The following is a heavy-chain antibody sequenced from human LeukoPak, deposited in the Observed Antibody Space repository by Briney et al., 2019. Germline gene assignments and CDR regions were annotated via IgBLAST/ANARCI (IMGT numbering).Heavy chain of an antibody. V-gene: IGHV1-46*01. D-gene: IGHD2-2*03. CDR1: GYTFTSFY. CDR3: ARGGYCSSTSCYGARGIAAAGTRVAFDI. CDR2: INPSGGST. J-gene: IGHJ3*02. Sequence: ASVEVSCKASGYTFTSFYMHWVRQAPGQGLEWMGIINPSGGSTSYAEKFQGRVTMTRDMSTSTVYMELSSLRSEDTAVYYCARGGYCSSTSCYGARGIAAAGTRVAFDIWGQGTMVTVSS.